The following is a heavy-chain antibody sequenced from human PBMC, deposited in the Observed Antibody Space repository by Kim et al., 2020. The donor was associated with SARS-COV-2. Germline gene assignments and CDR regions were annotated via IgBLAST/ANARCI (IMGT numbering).Heavy chain of an antibody. CDR3: ARARDGLEGSSWSVHPYYYYGMDV. CDR1: GFTFSSYD. CDR2: IGTAGDT. Sequence: GGSLRLSCAASGFTFSSYDMHWVRQATGKGLEWVSAIGTAGDTYYPGSVKGRFTISRENAKNSLYLQMNSLRAGDTAVYYCARARDGLEGSSWSVHPYYYYGMDVWGQGTTVTVSS. V-gene: IGHV3-13*01. J-gene: IGHJ6*02. D-gene: IGHD6-13*01.